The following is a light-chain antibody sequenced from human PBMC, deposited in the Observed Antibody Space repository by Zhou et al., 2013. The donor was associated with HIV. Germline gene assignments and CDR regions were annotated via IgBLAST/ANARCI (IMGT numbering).Light chain of an antibody. CDR1: QSISSW. CDR2: KAS. V-gene: IGKV1-5*03. CDR3: LQDYNYPYT. Sequence: DIQMTQSPSTLSASVGDRVTITCRASQSISSWLAWYQQKPGKAPKLLIYKASTLESGVPSRFSGSGSGTGFTLTISSLQPEDFATYYCLQDYNYPYTFGQGTKLEIK. J-gene: IGKJ2*01.